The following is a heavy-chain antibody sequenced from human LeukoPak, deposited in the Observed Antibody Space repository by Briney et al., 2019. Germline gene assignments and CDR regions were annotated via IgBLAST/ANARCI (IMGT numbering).Heavy chain of an antibody. CDR3: ARHPYYDSNGSFDY. V-gene: IGHV4-34*01. D-gene: IGHD3-22*01. CDR1: GGSFSGYY. CDR2: INHNGST. Sequence: PSETLSLTCAVYGGSFSGYYWSWIRQPPGKGLEWIGEINHNGSTNYNPSLKSRVTISVDTSKNQFSLELSSVTAADTAVYYCARHPYYDSNGSFDYWGQGTLVTVSS. J-gene: IGHJ4*02.